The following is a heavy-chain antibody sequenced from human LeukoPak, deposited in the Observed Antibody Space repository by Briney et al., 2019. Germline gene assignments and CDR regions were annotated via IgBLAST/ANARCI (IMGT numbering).Heavy chain of an antibody. CDR1: RFIFDDYA. V-gene: IGHV3-23*01. Sequence: QPGRSLRLSWVVSRFIFDDYAMYWVRQAPGKGLEWVSGINGRGGSTYYADSVKGRFTISRDNSKSTLYLQMNSLRAEDTAVYYCARVGRLLLDSIGYFDYWGQGTLVTVSS. CDR3: ARVGRLLLDSIGYFDY. CDR2: INGRGGST. J-gene: IGHJ4*02. D-gene: IGHD2-2*01.